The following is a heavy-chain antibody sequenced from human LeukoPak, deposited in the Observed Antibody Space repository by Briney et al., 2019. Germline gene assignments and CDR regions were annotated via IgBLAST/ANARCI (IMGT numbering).Heavy chain of an antibody. J-gene: IGHJ6*03. D-gene: IGHD5-18*01. CDR1: GFTFSSYW. CDR2: VNSDGSST. V-gene: IGHV3-74*01. CDR3: ARGGYTYGYNYSSYMDV. Sequence: PGGSLRLSCAASGFTFSSYWMHWVRQAPGKGLVWVSRVNSDGSSTSHADSVKGRFTISRDNAKNTLYLQMNSLRAEDTAVYYCARGGYTYGYNYSSYMDVWGKGTTVTVSS.